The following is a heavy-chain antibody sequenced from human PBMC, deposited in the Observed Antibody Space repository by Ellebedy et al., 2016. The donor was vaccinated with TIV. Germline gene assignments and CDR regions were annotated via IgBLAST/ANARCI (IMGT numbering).Heavy chain of an antibody. CDR1: GGTFSSYG. D-gene: IGHD5-24*01. CDR2: IIPIIGIA. Sequence: AASVKVSCKASGGTFSSYGISWVRQAPGQGLEWMGGIIPIIGIADYAQEFQGRVTIIADKSTNTAYLELSSLRSEDTAVYYCALSLEMATIKFDYWGQGTLVTVSS. CDR3: ALSLEMATIKFDY. J-gene: IGHJ4*02. V-gene: IGHV1-69*10.